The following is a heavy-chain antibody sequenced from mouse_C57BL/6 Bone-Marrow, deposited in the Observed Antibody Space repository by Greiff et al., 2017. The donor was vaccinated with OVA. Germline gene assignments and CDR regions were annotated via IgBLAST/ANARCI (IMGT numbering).Heavy chain of an antibody. CDR1: GYTFTSYG. J-gene: IGHJ2*01. D-gene: IGHD1-1*01. V-gene: IGHV1-81*01. Sequence: QVQLQQSGAELARPGASVKLSCKASGYTFTSYGISWVKQRTGQGLEWIGEIYPRSGNTYYNEKFKGKATLTADKSSSTAYMELRSLTSEDSAVYFCAALYYYGRVDYWGQGTTLTVAS. CDR2: IYPRSGNT. CDR3: AALYYYGRVDY.